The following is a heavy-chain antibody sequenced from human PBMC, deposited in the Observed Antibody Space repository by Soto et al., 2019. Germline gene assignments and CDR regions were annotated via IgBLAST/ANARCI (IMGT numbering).Heavy chain of an antibody. D-gene: IGHD2-15*01. J-gene: IGHJ6*02. CDR1: GGSVSSGRYY. CDR3: ATWQPATGAANYGMDV. Sequence: QVQLQESGPGLVKPSETVSLTCTVSGGSVSSGRYYWTWIRQPPGKGLEWIGYVYNGGSTNYNPSRKSSGNRSADTSQTQFSLKLSSVTAADTAVYYCATWQPATGAANYGMDVWGQGTTVIVSS. CDR2: VYNGGST. V-gene: IGHV4-61*01.